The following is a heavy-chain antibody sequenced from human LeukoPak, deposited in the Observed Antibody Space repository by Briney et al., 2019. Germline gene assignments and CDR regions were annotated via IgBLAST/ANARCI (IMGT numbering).Heavy chain of an antibody. J-gene: IGHJ4*02. V-gene: IGHV4-59*01. CDR3: AGEAWGRLDY. CDR2: MYYSGST. D-gene: IGHD3-16*01. Sequence: SQTLSLTCTVSGVSIRDYFWTWIRQPPGKGLEWIGYMYYSGSTNYNPSLKSRVTISVDTSKNQFSLKLNSVTAADTAVYYCAGEAWGRLDYWGQRTLVTVSS. CDR1: GVSIRDYF.